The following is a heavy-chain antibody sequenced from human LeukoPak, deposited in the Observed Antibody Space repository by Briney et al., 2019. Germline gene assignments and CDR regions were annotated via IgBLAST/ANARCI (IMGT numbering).Heavy chain of an antibody. CDR3: ARQALSYYYYVDV. Sequence: SETLSLTCTVSGGSIRSYYWSWIRQPPGEGLEWIGYIFASVTTNYNPSLKSRVTISVDTSKNQFSLQLSSVTAADTAVYYCARQALSYYYYVDVWGKGTTVTVSS. CDR1: GGSIRSYY. V-gene: IGHV4-4*09. J-gene: IGHJ6*03. CDR2: IFASVTT.